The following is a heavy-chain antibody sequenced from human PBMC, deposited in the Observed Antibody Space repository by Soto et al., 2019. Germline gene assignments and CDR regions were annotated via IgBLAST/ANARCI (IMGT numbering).Heavy chain of an antibody. CDR2: IYYSGST. Sequence: QLQLQESGPGLVKPSETLSLTCTVSGGSISSSSYYWGWIRQPPGKGLEWIGSIYYSGSTYYNPSLKSRVTISVDTSKNQFSLKLSSVTAADTAVYYCARIPGYSSGWYYSPGYFDLWGRGTLVTVSS. CDR1: GGSISSSSYY. CDR3: ARIPGYSSGWYYSPGYFDL. V-gene: IGHV4-39*01. D-gene: IGHD6-19*01. J-gene: IGHJ2*01.